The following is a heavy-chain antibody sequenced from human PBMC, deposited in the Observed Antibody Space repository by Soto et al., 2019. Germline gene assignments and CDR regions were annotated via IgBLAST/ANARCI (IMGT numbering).Heavy chain of an antibody. Sequence: PSETLSLTCTVSGGSISGYYWSWIRQPPGKGLEWIGYMYNTGSTVYNPSFKSRVTISVDTSKNQFSLKLSSVTAADTAVYYCARCGYSSSWYWFDPWGQGTLVTVSS. J-gene: IGHJ5*02. V-gene: IGHV4-59*08. CDR1: GGSISGYY. D-gene: IGHD6-13*01. CDR3: ARCGYSSSWYWFDP. CDR2: MYNTGST.